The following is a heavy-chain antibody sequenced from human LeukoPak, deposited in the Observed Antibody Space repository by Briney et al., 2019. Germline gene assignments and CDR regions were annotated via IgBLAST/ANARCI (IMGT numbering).Heavy chain of an antibody. CDR2: INPNSGGT. V-gene: IGHV1-2*02. D-gene: IGHD5-24*01. CDR1: GYTFTGYY. Sequence: AASVKVSCKPSGYTFTGYYMHWVRQAPGQGLEWMGWINPNSGGTNYAQKFQGRVTMTRDTSMSTAYMELSRVRSDDTAVYYCARDLVEMATIFDYWGQGTLVTVSS. J-gene: IGHJ4*02. CDR3: ARDLVEMATIFDY.